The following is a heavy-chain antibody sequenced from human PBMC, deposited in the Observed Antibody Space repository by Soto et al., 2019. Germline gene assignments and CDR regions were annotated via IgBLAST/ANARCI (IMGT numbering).Heavy chain of an antibody. CDR1: GFTFSNYA. CDR2: ISYDGSNK. J-gene: IGHJ4*02. D-gene: IGHD6-19*01. CDR3: ARGTSSGWYYFDY. Sequence: QVQLVESGGGVVQPGRSLRLSCAASGFTFSNYAIHWVRQAPGKGLEWVAAISYDGSNKYYADSVKGRFTISRDNSKSTLYLQVTRLRADDTAVYYCARGTSSGWYYFDYWGQGTLVTVSS. V-gene: IGHV3-30-3*01.